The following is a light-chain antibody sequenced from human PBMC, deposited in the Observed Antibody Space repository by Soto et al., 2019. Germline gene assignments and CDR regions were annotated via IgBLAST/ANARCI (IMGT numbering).Light chain of an antibody. J-gene: IGLJ3*02. CDR3: AAWDDSLNGWV. V-gene: IGLV1-44*01. CDR2: GNT. CDR1: SSNIGPNN. Sequence: QSVLTQPPSATGTPGQRVTISCSGSSSNIGPNNVNWYQHFPGAAPRLLISGNTQRPSGVPDRFSGAKSGTSASLAISGLQSEDEADYYCAAWDDSLNGWVFGGGTKLTVL.